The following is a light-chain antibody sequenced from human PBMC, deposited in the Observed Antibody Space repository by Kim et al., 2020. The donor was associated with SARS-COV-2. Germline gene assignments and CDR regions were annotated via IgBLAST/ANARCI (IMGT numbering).Light chain of an antibody. CDR2: DAS. V-gene: IGKV1-33*01. J-gene: IGKJ5*01. Sequence: AAVGDRVTISLQRSQNVMKFLKWYQQKTGKAPNLLIYDASSLHTGVPSMFSGRGSGTDFTFSITSLQPEDISTYYCQHYDSLPISFGQGTRREIK. CDR1: QNVMKF. CDR3: QHYDSLPIS.